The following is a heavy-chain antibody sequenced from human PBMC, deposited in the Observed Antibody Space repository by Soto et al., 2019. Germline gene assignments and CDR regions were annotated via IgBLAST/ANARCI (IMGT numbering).Heavy chain of an antibody. Sequence: QVQLVQSGAEVKKPGASVKVSCKASGYTFTSYYISWVRQAPGQGLEWMGWISAYNCNTNYAQKLQGRVTLTTDTATSTPYMELRSLRSDVTAVYYWARDTPPADYWGQATLVTFSS. CDR1: GYTFTSYY. J-gene: IGHJ4*02. V-gene: IGHV1-18*01. CDR3: ARDTPPADY. CDR2: ISAYNCNT.